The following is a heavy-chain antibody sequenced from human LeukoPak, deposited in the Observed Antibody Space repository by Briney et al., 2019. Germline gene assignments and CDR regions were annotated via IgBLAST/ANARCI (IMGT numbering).Heavy chain of an antibody. CDR1: GGSISSGDYY. V-gene: IGHV4-30-4*01. D-gene: IGHD3-9*01. J-gene: IGHJ4*02. CDR2: IYYSGST. CDR3: ARILTGSFYFDY. Sequence: SETLSLTCTVSGGSISSGDYYWSWIRQPPGKGLEWIGYIYYSGSTYYNPSLKSRVTISVDTSKDQFSLKLSSVTAADTAVYYCARILTGSFYFDYWAREPWSPSPQ.